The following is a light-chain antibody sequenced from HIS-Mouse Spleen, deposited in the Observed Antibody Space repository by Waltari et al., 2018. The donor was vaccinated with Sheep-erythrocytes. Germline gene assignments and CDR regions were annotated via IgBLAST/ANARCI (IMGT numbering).Light chain of an antibody. CDR3: CSYAGSYTFWV. CDR2: DVS. CDR1: SSDVGGYNY. V-gene: IGLV2-11*01. J-gene: IGLJ3*02. Sequence: QSALTQPRSVSGSPGQSVTISCTGTSSDVGGYNYFSWYQHHPGKAPKLMIYDVSKPPSGVPYLFLGSKSGNTASLTSSGLQAEDEADYYCCSYAGSYTFWVFGGGTKLTVL.